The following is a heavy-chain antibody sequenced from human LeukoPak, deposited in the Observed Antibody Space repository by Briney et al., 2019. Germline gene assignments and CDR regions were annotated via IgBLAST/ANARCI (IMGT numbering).Heavy chain of an antibody. CDR2: IYPSSGGT. J-gene: IGHJ4*02. CDR3: ARDFFGFRSSYGGDFDY. Sequence: GASVKVSCKASGYIFTGYYIHWVRQAPGQGLEWMGWIYPSSGGTNYAQKFQGRVTMTRDTSISTAYMELASLRSDDTAVYYCARDFFGFRSSYGGDFDYWGQGTLVTVSS. CDR1: GYIFTGYY. D-gene: IGHD6-6*01. V-gene: IGHV1-2*02.